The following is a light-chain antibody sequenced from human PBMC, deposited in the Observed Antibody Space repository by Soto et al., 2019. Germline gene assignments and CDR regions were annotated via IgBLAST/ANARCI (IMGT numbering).Light chain of an antibody. Sequence: DIQMTQSPSTLSASVGDRVTITCRASQSVTTWLAWYQQKPGKAPKLLIYKASNLESGLPSRFTGSASGTEFTLTISSLQSDDFATYYSQQYSTYPITFVQGTRLEIK. V-gene: IGKV1-5*03. J-gene: IGKJ5*01. CDR3: QQYSTYPIT. CDR2: KAS. CDR1: QSVTTW.